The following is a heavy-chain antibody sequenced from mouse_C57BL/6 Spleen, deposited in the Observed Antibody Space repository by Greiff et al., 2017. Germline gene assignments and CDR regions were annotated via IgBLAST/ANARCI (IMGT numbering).Heavy chain of an antibody. CDR1: GYTFTDYN. V-gene: IGHV1-22*01. CDR3: ARWGYGNYGGYYAMDY. CDR2: INPNNGGT. Sequence: EVQLVESGPELVKPGASVKMSCKASGYTFTDYNMHWVKQSHGKSLEWIGYINPNNGGTSYNQKFKGKATLTVNKSSSTAYMELRSLTSEDSAVYYCARWGYGNYGGYYAMDYWGQGTSVTVSS. J-gene: IGHJ4*01. D-gene: IGHD2-1*01.